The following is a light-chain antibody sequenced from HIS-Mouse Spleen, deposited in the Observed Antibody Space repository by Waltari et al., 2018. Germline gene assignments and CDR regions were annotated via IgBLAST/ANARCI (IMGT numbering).Light chain of an antibody. CDR3: QQYNSYSRT. CDR2: KAS. J-gene: IGKJ1*01. Sequence: DIQMTPSPSTLSASVGDRVTITCRASQSISSWVALYQQKPGKAPKLLIYKASSLESGVPSRFSGSGSGTEFTLTISSLQPDDFATYYCQQYNSYSRTFGQGTKVEIK. V-gene: IGKV1-5*03. CDR1: QSISSW.